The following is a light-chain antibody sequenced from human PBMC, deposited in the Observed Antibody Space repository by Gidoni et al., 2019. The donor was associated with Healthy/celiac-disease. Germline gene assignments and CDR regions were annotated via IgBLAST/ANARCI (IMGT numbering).Light chain of an antibody. CDR2: SAS. J-gene: IGKJ1*01. CDR1: QSISSH. V-gene: IGKV1-39*01. CDR3: QQGYSTPKT. Sequence: DIQMTQYPSSLSASVGDRVTITCRASQSISSHLNWYQQKPGKAPKLVIYSASSLQSGGPSRFSESGSGTDLTLTNSRLQPEDFATYYCQQGYSTPKTFGQGTKVEIK.